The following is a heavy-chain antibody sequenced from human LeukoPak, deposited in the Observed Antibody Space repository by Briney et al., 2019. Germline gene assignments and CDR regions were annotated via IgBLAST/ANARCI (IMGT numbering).Heavy chain of an antibody. D-gene: IGHD3-9*01. V-gene: IGHV3-7*01. CDR2: IKQDGSEK. CDR1: GFTFSSYW. CDR3: ARVSRYFDWFNVPGSPYYFDY. J-gene: IGHJ4*02. Sequence: GGSLRLSCAASGFTFSSYWMSWVRQAPGKGLEWVANIKQDGSEKYYVDSVKGRFTISRDNAKNSLYLQMNSLRAEDTAVYYCARVSRYFDWFNVPGSPYYFDYWGQGTLVTVSS.